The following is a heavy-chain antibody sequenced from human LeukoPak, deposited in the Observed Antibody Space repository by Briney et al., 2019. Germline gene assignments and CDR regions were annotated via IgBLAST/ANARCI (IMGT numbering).Heavy chain of an antibody. J-gene: IGHJ4*02. CDR3: AKTYYYDSSGYDKPYYFDY. V-gene: IGHV3-23*01. D-gene: IGHD3-22*01. Sequence: GGSLRLSCAASGFTFSSYAMSWVRQAPGKGLEWVSAISGSGGSTYYADSVKGRFTISRDNSKNTLYLQMNSLRAEDTAVYYCAKTYYYDSSGYDKPYYFDYWGQGTLVTVSS. CDR2: ISGSGGST. CDR1: GFTFSSYA.